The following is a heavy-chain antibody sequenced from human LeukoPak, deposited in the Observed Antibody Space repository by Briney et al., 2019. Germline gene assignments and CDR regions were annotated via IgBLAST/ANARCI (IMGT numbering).Heavy chain of an antibody. V-gene: IGHV3-23*01. CDR1: GFTFRSYS. CDR2: ISGRAGST. J-gene: IGHJ1*01. D-gene: IGHD6-19*01. Sequence: GGSLRLSCAASGFTFRSYSMSWVRQAPGKGLEWVSGISGRAGSTYYADSVKGRFTISRDNSKNTLYLQMNSLRAEDAAVYYCAKDEEQWLVRDFQHWGQGTLVTVSS. CDR3: AKDEEQWLVRDFQH.